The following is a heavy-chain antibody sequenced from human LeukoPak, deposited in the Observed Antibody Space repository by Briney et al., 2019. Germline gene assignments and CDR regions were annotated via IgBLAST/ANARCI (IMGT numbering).Heavy chain of an antibody. V-gene: IGHV4-31*03. CDR2: IYYSGST. Sequence: SETLSLTCTVSGGSISSGGYYWSWIRQHPGKGLEWIGYIYYSGSTYYNPSLKSRVTISVDTSKNQFSLKLSSVTAADTAVYYCAREGQPLRIAVAGRDYWGQGTLVTVSS. CDR1: GGSISSGGYY. CDR3: AREGQPLRIAVAGRDY. J-gene: IGHJ4*02. D-gene: IGHD6-19*01.